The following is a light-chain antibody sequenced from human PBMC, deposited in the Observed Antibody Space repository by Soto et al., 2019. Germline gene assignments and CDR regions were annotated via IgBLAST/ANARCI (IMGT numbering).Light chain of an antibody. CDR2: DVS. CDR3: SSYTSSSLYV. Sequence: QSARTQPASVSGSPGQSITISWTGTSSDVGGYNYVSWYQQHPGKAPKLMIYDVSNRPSGVSNRFSGSKSGNTASLTISGLQAEDEADYYCSSYTSSSLYVFGTGTKLTVL. V-gene: IGLV2-14*01. CDR1: SSDVGGYNY. J-gene: IGLJ1*01.